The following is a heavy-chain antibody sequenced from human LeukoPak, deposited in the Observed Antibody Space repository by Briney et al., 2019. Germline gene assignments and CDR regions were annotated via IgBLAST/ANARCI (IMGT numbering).Heavy chain of an antibody. CDR3: ARDDIAAAGT. J-gene: IGHJ4*02. D-gene: IGHD6-13*01. V-gene: IGHV3-21*01. CDR1: GFTFSSYT. CDR2: ISSSSSYI. Sequence: GGSLRLSCAASGFTFSSYTMNWVRQAPGKGLEWVSSISSSSSYIYHADSVKGRFTISRDNAKNSLYLQMNSLRAEDTGVYYCARDDIAAAGTWGQGTLVTVSS.